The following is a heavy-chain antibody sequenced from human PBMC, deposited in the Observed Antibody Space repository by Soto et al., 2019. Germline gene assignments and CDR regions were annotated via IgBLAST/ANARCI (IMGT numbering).Heavy chain of an antibody. CDR2: ISAYNGNT. J-gene: IGHJ6*02. V-gene: IGHV1-18*01. CDR3: ARDWFXDYDFSNGILILYGMDV. CDR1: GYTFTSHG. Sequence: ASVKVSCKASGYTFTSHGISWVRQAPGQGLEWMGWISAYNGNTNYAQKLQGRVTMTTDTSTSTAYMELRSLRSDDTAVYYCARDWFXDYDFSNGILILYGMDVWGQGTTVTVSS. D-gene: IGHD3-3*01.